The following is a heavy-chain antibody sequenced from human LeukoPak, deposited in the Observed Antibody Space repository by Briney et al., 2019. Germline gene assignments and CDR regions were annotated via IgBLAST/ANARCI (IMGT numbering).Heavy chain of an antibody. D-gene: IGHD5-12*01. CDR1: GYTLTELS. V-gene: IGHV1-24*01. CDR3: ATGRRGYSGYDPSTGVTGASNWFDP. J-gene: IGHJ5*02. CDR2: FDPEDVET. Sequence: ASVKVSCKVSGYTLTELSMHWVRQAPGKGLEWMGGFDPEDVETIYAQKFQGRVTMTEDTSTATAYMELSSLRSEDTAVYYCATGRRGYSGYDPSTGVTGASNWFDPWGQGTLVTVSS.